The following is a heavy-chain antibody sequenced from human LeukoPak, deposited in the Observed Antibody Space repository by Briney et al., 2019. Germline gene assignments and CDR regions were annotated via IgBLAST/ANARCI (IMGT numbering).Heavy chain of an antibody. V-gene: IGHV3-7*01. Sequence: GGSLTLSWVGSGFTFSNYWMTWVRQAPGKGREWVANIKTDGSEKHYADSVEGRFTISRDNAKNSLYLQMNSLRAEDTAVYSCARDLDRDVILTAYDTFDIWGQGTMVSVSS. CDR3: ARDLDRDVILTAYDTFDI. CDR1: GFTFSNYW. CDR2: IKTDGSEK. D-gene: IGHD2-21*02. J-gene: IGHJ3*02.